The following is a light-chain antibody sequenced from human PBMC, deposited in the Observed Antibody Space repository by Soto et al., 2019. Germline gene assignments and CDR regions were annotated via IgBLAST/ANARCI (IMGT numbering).Light chain of an antibody. Sequence: QSVLTQPASVSGSPGQSITTSCTGASSDVGGYNLVSWYQQYPGKAPKLMIYEVSNRPSGVSNRFSGSKSGNTASLTISGLQAEDEADYHCTSYMDSGTLVFGTGTKVTVL. J-gene: IGLJ1*01. CDR2: EVS. CDR3: TSYMDSGTLV. CDR1: SSDVGGYNL. V-gene: IGLV2-14*01.